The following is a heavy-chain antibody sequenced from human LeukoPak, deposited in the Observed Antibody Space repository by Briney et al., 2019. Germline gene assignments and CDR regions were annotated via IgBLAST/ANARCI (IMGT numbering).Heavy chain of an antibody. CDR3: ARGPPLTYDHTPEGYYHYYMDV. D-gene: IGHD1-14*01. V-gene: IGHV1-69*01. CDR2: IIPIFATT. Sequence: GSSVKVSCKTSGGTFGSFPIAWLRQAPGQGLEWMGGIIPIFATTNYAQEFQGRVSITADEFTSTVYMELTSLRSDGTGVYYCARGPPLTYDHTPEGYYHYYMDVWGKGTTIIISS. J-gene: IGHJ6*03. CDR1: GGTFGSFP.